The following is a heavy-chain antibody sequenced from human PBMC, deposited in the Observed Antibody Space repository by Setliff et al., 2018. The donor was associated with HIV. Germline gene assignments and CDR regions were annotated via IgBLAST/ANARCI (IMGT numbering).Heavy chain of an antibody. Sequence: SETLSLTCTVSGGSFISSSYYWGWIRQPPGKGLEWIGSISYSGSTYYNPSLKSRLTISVDTSKNQFSLKLSSVTAADTAVYYCARGYCSGGSCYSDAFDIWGQGTMVTVSS. CDR3: ARGYCSGGSCYSDAFDI. J-gene: IGHJ3*02. CDR1: GGSFISSSYY. CDR2: ISYSGST. V-gene: IGHV4-39*01. D-gene: IGHD2-15*01.